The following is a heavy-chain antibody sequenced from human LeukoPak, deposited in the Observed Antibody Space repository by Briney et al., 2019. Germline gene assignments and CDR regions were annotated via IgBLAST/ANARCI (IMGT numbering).Heavy chain of an antibody. V-gene: IGHV1-2*02. CDR3: ARGSKSVVRSLEWTPIDY. D-gene: IGHD3-3*01. J-gene: IGHJ4*02. Sequence: ASVKVSCKASGYTFTDYYMYWVRQAPGQGLEWMGWINPNSGGTNYARKFQGRVTMTWDTSISTGYMELSRLRSDDTAVYYCARGSKSVVRSLEWTPIDYWGQGTLVTVSS. CDR1: GYTFTDYY. CDR2: INPNSGGT.